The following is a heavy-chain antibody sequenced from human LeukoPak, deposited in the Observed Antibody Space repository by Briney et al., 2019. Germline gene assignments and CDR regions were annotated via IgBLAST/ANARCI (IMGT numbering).Heavy chain of an antibody. CDR2: IRIDGNSK. CDR1: GFTFSSYG. CDR3: AKDPEVAVTGYYFDY. D-gene: IGHD6-19*01. J-gene: IGHJ4*02. V-gene: IGHV3-30*02. Sequence: GGSLRLSCAASGFTFSSYGMHWVRQTPGKGLEWVAFIRIDGNSKYFADSVKGRFTISRDNSKSTLYLQMDSLRPEDTAVYYCAKDPEVAVTGYYFDYWGQGTLVTVSS.